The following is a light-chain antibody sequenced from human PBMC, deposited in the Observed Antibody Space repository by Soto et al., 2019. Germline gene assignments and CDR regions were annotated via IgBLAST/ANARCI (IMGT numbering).Light chain of an antibody. CDR2: AAS. J-gene: IGKJ1*01. CDR3: QQSYSTPRT. V-gene: IGKV1-39*01. CDR1: QSINSY. Sequence: DIQMTQSPSSLSASVGDRVTITCRASQSINSYLNWYQQKPGKAPKLLIYAASSLQSGVPSRFSGSGSGTDFTLTISSLQPEDFATYSCQQSYSTPRTFGQGTKVEIK.